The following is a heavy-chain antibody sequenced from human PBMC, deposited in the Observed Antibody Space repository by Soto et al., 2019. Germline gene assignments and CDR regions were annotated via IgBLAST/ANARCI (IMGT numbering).Heavy chain of an antibody. V-gene: IGHV4-31*03. D-gene: IGHD2-15*01. CDR2: IHYRGRT. J-gene: IGHJ4*02. Sequence: QVQLQESGPGLVKPSETLSLTCNVSGGSINSGGNSWGWFRKHPGKGLEWIGYIHYRGRTSYNPSLQSRVSISLDMSGHHFSLKLTSVTAADTAVYYCARCRDAFGFDTWGQGTRVTVSS. CDR1: GGSINSGGNS. CDR3: ARCRDAFGFDT.